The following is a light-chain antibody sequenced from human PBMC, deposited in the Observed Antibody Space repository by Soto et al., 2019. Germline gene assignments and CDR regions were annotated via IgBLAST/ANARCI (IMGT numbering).Light chain of an antibody. CDR2: VNT. CDR3: QSYDSSLAGFV. V-gene: IGLV1-40*01. Sequence: ALTQPASVSGAPGQRVTISCTGSSSNFGARFDVHWYRHLPGTAPKLLISVNTNGPSGVADRFSGSKSGTSASLAIAGLRAEDEADYYCQSYDSSLAGFVFGTGTKVTVL. J-gene: IGLJ1*01. CDR1: SSNFGARFD.